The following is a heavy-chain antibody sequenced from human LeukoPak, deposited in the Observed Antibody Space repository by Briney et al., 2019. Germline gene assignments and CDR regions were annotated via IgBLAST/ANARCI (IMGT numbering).Heavy chain of an antibody. D-gene: IGHD3-9*01. Sequence: GGSLRLSCAASGFTFDDYAMHWVRQAPGKGLEWVSGISWNSGSIGYADSVKGRFTISRDNAKNSLYLQMNSLRAEDMALYYCAKAPSYDILTGPDYWGQGTLVTVSS. CDR2: ISWNSGSI. CDR1: GFTFDDYA. J-gene: IGHJ4*02. CDR3: AKAPSYDILTGPDY. V-gene: IGHV3-9*03.